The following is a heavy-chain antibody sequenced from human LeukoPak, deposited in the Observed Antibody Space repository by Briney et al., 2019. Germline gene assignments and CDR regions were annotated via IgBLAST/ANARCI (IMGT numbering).Heavy chain of an antibody. CDR2: IKSDGSNI. CDR1: GFTFSTYW. Sequence: GGSLRLSCAASGFTFSTYWMHWVRQAPGKGLVWVSRIKSDGSNIIYGDSVKGRFTISRDNAKNTVYLQMNSLRAEDTAVYYCARVLSGSWDWFDPWGQGTLVTVSS. D-gene: IGHD3-22*01. CDR3: ARVLSGSWDWFDP. V-gene: IGHV3-74*01. J-gene: IGHJ5*02.